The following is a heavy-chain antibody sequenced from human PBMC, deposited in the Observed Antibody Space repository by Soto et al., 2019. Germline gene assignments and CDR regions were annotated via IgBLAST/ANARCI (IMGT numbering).Heavy chain of an antibody. CDR1: GYTFTSYG. Sequence: ASVKVSCKASGYTFTSYGISWVRQAPGQGLEWMGWISAYNGNTNYAQKLQGRVTMTTDTSTSTAYMELRSLRSDDTAVYYCATDKRTKVTTPADYWGQGTLVTVSS. J-gene: IGHJ4*02. CDR3: ATDKRTKVTTPADY. D-gene: IGHD4-17*01. V-gene: IGHV1-18*04. CDR2: ISAYNGNT.